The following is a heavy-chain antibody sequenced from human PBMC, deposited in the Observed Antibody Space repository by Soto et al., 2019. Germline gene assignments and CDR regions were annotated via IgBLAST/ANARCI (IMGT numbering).Heavy chain of an antibody. D-gene: IGHD1-26*01. J-gene: IGHJ4*02. CDR3: ARARNIVGATDLDY. CDR2: IYYSGST. V-gene: IGHV4-61*01. Sequence: QVQLQESGPGLVKPSETLSLTCTVSGGSVSSGSYYWSWIRHPPGKGLEWIGYIYYSGSTNYNPSLKSRVTIPVDTSKNQFSLKLSSVTAADTAVYYCARARNIVGATDLDYWGQGTLVTVSS. CDR1: GGSVSSGSYY.